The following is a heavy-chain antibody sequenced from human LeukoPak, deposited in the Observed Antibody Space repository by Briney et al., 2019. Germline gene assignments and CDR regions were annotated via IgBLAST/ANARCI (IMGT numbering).Heavy chain of an antibody. D-gene: IGHD5-24*01. V-gene: IGHV3-9*01. J-gene: IGHJ4*01. CDR2: ISWDSVGI. CDR3: ARGPGMATRKRYFAN. Sequence: GRSLRHSCAASGFTFGDYAMHWVRQGPGKGLQWVASISWDSVGIDYGDSVKGRFTISRDNAKNSLYLQMNSLRAEDTALYYCARGPGMATRKRYFANWSHGTLVTVSS. CDR1: GFTFGDYA.